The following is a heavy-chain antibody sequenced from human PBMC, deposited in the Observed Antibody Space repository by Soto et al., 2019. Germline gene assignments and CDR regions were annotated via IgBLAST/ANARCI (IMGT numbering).Heavy chain of an antibody. CDR3: ARANEAADGLMYYFDY. J-gene: IGHJ4*02. D-gene: IGHD6-13*01. Sequence: PGGSLRLSCAASGFTFSSYAMSWVRQAPGKGLEWVSAISGSGGSTYYADSVKGRFTISRDNSKNTLYLQMNSLRAEDTAVYYCARANEAADGLMYYFDYWGQGTLVTVSS. CDR2: ISGSGGST. CDR1: GFTFSSYA. V-gene: IGHV3-23*01.